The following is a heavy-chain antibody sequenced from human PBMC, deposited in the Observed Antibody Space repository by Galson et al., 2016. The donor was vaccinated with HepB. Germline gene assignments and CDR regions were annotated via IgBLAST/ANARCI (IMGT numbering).Heavy chain of an antibody. V-gene: IGHV3-33*06. Sequence: SLRLSCAASAFTFSCCGMHWVRQAPGKGLEWVAVIWPDASNDKYDDGVKGRLTISRDNYQNTVYQQMNNLRVEDTSVSYCAKEGHYVGHFYMDVWGEGTTVTVPS. CDR2: IWPDASND. CDR1: AFTFSCCG. CDR3: AKEGHYVGHFYMDV. J-gene: IGHJ6*03. D-gene: IGHD4-17*01.